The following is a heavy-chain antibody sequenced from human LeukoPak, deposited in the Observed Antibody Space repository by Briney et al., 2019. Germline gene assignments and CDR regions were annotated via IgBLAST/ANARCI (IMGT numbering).Heavy chain of an antibody. CDR1: GFTFCSYA. J-gene: IGHJ6*04. CDR3: AKDHGSGWYYYYYGMDV. Sequence: GGSLRLSCAASGFTFCSYAMSCVRQAPGEGLEWVSAISGSGGSTYYADSVKGRFTISRDNSKNTLYLQMNSLRAEDTAVYYCAKDHGSGWYYYYYGMDVWGKGTTVTVSS. D-gene: IGHD6-19*01. V-gene: IGHV3-23*01. CDR2: ISGSGGST.